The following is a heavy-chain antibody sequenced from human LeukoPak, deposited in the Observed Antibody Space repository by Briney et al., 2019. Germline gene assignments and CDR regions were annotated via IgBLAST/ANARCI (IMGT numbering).Heavy chain of an antibody. V-gene: IGHV1-18*01. CDR1: GYTFTSYG. J-gene: IGHJ4*02. Sequence: GASVKVSCKASGYTFTSYGISWVRQAPGQGLEWMGWISAYNGNTNYAQKLQGRVTMTTDTSTSTAYMELRSLRSDDTAVYYCARLDMTTVVKGLAYFDYWGQGTLVTVSS. D-gene: IGHD4-23*01. CDR3: ARLDMTTVVKGLAYFDY. CDR2: ISAYNGNT.